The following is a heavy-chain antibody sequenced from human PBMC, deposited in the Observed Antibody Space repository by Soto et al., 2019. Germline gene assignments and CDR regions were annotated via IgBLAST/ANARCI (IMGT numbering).Heavy chain of an antibody. V-gene: IGHV1-69*13. J-gene: IGHJ4*02. CDR2: IIPIFGTA. D-gene: IGHD5-12*01. Sequence: ASVKVSCKASGGTFSSYAISWVRQAPGQGLEWMGGIIPIFGTANYAQKFQGRVTITADESTSTAYMELSSLRSEDTAVYYCAKSGYDYYFDYWGQGTLVTVSS. CDR3: AKSGYDYYFDY. CDR1: GGTFSSYA.